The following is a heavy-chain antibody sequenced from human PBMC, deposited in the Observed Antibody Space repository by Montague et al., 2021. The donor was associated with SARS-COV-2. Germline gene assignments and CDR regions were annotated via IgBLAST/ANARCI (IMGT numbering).Heavy chain of an antibody. D-gene: IGHD4-23*01. CDR3: AKQTKYGGVEYFDY. J-gene: IGHJ4*02. CDR1: GFTFSSYA. V-gene: IGHV3-23*03. Sequence: SLRLSCAASGFTFSSYAMSWVRQAPGKGLEWVSVIYGSGATTYYXGSVKGRFTISRDNSKNTLSLQMNSLRAEDTAVYYCAKQTKYGGVEYFDYWGQGTLVTVSS. CDR2: IYGSGATT.